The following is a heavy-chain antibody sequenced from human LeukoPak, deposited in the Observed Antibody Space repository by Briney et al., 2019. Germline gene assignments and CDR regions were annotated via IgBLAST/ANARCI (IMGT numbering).Heavy chain of an antibody. CDR2: INHGVST. V-gene: IGHV4-34*01. Sequence: SEPLSLTCAVYGGSFSGYYWSWIRQPPGKGLEWIGEINHGVSTNYNPSLKSRVTISVDTSKNQFSLKLSSVTAGDTAVYYCARWGTRPGIAAAGRRGYYYYYMDVWGKGTTVTVSS. D-gene: IGHD6-13*01. CDR1: GGSFSGYY. J-gene: IGHJ6*03. CDR3: ARWGTRPGIAAAGRRGYYYYYMDV.